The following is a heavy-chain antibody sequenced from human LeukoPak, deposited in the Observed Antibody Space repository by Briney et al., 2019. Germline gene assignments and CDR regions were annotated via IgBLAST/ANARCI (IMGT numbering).Heavy chain of an antibody. D-gene: IGHD1/OR15-1a*01. CDR1: GFTFSDYA. J-gene: IGHJ4*02. CDR3: ALTTIGVVYYFDY. V-gene: IGHV3-30*04. Sequence: PGGSLRLSCAASGFTFSDYAMHWVRQAPGKGLEWVALISYDGTNKYYAESVRGRFTISRDNSRSTLHLYMNSLTGADTSVYYCALTTIGVVYYFDYWGQGTLVTVSS. CDR2: ISYDGTNK.